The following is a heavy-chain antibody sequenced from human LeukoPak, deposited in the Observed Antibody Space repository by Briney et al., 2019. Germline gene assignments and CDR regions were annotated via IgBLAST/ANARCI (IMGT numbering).Heavy chain of an antibody. CDR3: AKDWSDIVVVTTAVSTGPDY. CDR1: GFTFSSYG. V-gene: IGHV3-33*06. J-gene: IGHJ4*02. D-gene: IGHD2-21*02. Sequence: GGSLRLSCAASGFTFSSYGMHWVRQAPGKGLEWVAVIWYDGSNKYYADSVKGRFTISRDNSKNTLYLQMNSLRAEDTAVYYCAKDWSDIVVVTTAVSTGPDYWGQGTLVTVSS. CDR2: IWYDGSNK.